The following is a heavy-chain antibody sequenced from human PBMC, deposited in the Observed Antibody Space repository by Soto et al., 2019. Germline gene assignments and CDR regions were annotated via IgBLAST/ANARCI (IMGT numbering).Heavy chain of an antibody. CDR1: GFTFSNYG. J-gene: IGHJ5*02. V-gene: IGHV3-30*18. CDR2: ISYDGSNK. Sequence: QVQLVESGGGVVQPGRSLRLSCAASGFTFSNYGMHWVRQAPGKGLEWVAVISYDGSNKYYADSVKGRFSISRDNSKNPLYLQMNSLRAEDAAVYYCAKGHWFDRWGQGTLVTVSS. CDR3: AKGHWFDR.